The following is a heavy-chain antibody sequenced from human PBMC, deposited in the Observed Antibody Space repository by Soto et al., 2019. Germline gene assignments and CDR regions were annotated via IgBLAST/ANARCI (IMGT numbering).Heavy chain of an antibody. V-gene: IGHV3-23*01. CDR1: GFTFSSYA. J-gene: IGHJ1*01. Sequence: GGSLRLSCAASGFTFSSYAMSWVRQAPGKGLEWVSAISGSGGSTYYADSVKGRFTISRDNSKNTLYLQMNSLRAEDTAVYYCAKGPKMVYAQGYFQHWGQGTLVTVSS. CDR3: AKGPKMVYAQGYFQH. CDR2: ISGSGGST. D-gene: IGHD2-8*01.